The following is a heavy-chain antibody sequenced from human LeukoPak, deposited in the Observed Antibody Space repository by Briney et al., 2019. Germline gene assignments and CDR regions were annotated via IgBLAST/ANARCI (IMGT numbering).Heavy chain of an antibody. V-gene: IGHV3-21*01. CDR3: ARERETSGYNYYGMDV. CDR2: ISSSSSYI. Sequence: GGSLRLSCAASGFTFSSYSMNWVRQAPGKGLEWVSSISSSSSYIYYADSVKGRFTISRDNAKNSLYLQMNSLRAEDTAVYYCARERETSGYNYYGMDVWGQGTTVTVSS. J-gene: IGHJ6*02. CDR1: GFTFSSYS. D-gene: IGHD5-12*01.